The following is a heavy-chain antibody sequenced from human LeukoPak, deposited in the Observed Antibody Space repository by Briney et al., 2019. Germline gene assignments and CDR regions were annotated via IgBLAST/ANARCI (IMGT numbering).Heavy chain of an antibody. D-gene: IGHD3-22*01. CDR1: GFTFSGYW. V-gene: IGHV3-7*01. CDR2: IKQDGGEK. J-gene: IGHJ4*02. CDR3: EKDPGYYYESSRYFDY. Sequence: GGSLRLSCAASGFTFSGYWMSWVRQAPGKGLEWVGNIKQDGGEKYYVDSVKGRVTISRDNAKNSLYLQMNRLRAEDTAVYYCEKDPGYYYESSRYFDYWGKGTMVTVSS.